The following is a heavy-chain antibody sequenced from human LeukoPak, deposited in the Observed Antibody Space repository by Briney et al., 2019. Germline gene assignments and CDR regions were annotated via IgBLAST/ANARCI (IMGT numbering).Heavy chain of an antibody. V-gene: IGHV4-30-4*07. CDR3: ARCPSSGYLCYYFDY. J-gene: IGHJ4*02. CDR2: IYYSGST. D-gene: IGHD3-22*01. CDR1: GGSISSGGYS. Sequence: PSQTLSLTCAVSGGSISSGGYSWSCIRQPPGKGLEWIGYIYYSGSTYYNPSLKSRVTISVDTSKNQFSLKMSSVTAADTAVYYCARCPSSGYLCYYFDYWGQGTLVTVSS.